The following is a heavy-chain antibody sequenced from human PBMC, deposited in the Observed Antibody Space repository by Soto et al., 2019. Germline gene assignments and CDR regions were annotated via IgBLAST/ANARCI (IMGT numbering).Heavy chain of an antibody. CDR3: ARGQSYSPGAY. Sequence: SVKVSCKASGGTFGTFAISWVRQAPGQGLEWMGGIIPMFGTTHYAQKFQGRVTITADTSTSTAYMELTSLKSDDTAVYYCARGQSYSPGAYWGQGTLVTVSS. D-gene: IGHD2-15*01. CDR1: GGTFGTFA. CDR2: IIPMFGTT. V-gene: IGHV1-69*06. J-gene: IGHJ4*02.